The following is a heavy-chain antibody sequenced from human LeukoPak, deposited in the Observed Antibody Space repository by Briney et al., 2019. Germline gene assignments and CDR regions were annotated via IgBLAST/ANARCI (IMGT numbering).Heavy chain of an antibody. CDR1: GFTLSCYA. D-gene: IGHD2-21*02. V-gene: IGHV3-30*04. Sequence: GGSLRLSCAASGFTLSCYAMHSVRQAPGKGLEWVAVISYDGSNKYYADSVKGRFTISRDNSKNTLYLQMNSLRAEDTAVYYCARVGRVVVTATFDYWGQGTLVTVSS. CDR2: ISYDGSNK. CDR3: ARVGRVVVTATFDY. J-gene: IGHJ4*02.